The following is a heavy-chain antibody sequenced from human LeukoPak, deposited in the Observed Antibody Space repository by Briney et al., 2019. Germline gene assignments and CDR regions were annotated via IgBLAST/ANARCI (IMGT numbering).Heavy chain of an antibody. Sequence: GGSLRLSCAASGFTFSSYAMSWVRQAPGKGLEWVSAISGSGGSTYYADSVKGRFTISIDNSKNTLYLQMNSLRAEDTAVYYCAKRANDYVWGSAFDYWGQGTLVTVSS. J-gene: IGHJ4*02. CDR3: AKRANDYVWGSAFDY. CDR1: GFTFSSYA. CDR2: ISGSGGST. V-gene: IGHV3-23*01. D-gene: IGHD3-16*01.